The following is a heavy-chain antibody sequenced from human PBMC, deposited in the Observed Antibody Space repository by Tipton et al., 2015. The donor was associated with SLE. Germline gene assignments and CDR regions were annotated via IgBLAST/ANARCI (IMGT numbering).Heavy chain of an antibody. CDR2: IRSKAYGGTT. D-gene: IGHD6-19*01. J-gene: IGHJ4*02. Sequence: SLRLSCTASGFTFGDYAMSWVRQAPGKGLEWVGFIRSKAYGGTTEYAASVKGRFTISRDDSKSIAYLQMNSLKTEDTAVYYCTRDRGSSGWYAYWGQGTLVTVSS. CDR1: GFTFGDYA. V-gene: IGHV3-49*04. CDR3: TRDRGSSGWYAY.